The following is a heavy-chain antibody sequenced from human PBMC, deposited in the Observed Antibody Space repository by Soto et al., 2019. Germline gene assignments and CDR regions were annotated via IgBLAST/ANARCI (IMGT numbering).Heavy chain of an antibody. CDR2: IYYSGST. D-gene: IGHD6-13*01. J-gene: IGHJ6*03. V-gene: IGHV4-39*01. Sequence: SETLSLTCTVSGGSISSSSYYWGWIRQPPGKGLEWIGGIYYSGSTYYNPSLKSRVTISVDTSKNQFSLKLSSVTAADTAVYYCASLGYSSSYYYYYYMDVWGKGTTVTVSS. CDR3: ASLGYSSSYYYYYYMDV. CDR1: GGSISSSSYY.